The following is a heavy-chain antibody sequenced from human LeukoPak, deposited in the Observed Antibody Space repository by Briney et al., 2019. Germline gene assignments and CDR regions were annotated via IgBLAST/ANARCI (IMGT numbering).Heavy chain of an antibody. J-gene: IGHJ4*01. CDR1: GFTFSSYA. Sequence: GGSLRLSCAASGFTFSSYAMSWVRQAPGKGLECVANIKEDGSEKYYVDSVKGRFTISRDNAKNSLYLQMNSLRAEDTAVYYCARQGDDYWGHGTLVTVSS. D-gene: IGHD3-16*01. CDR3: ARQGDDY. V-gene: IGHV3-7*01. CDR2: IKEDGSEK.